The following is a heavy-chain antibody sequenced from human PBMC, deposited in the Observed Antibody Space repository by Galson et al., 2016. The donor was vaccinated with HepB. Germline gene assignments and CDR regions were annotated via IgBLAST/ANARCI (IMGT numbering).Heavy chain of an antibody. CDR2: IKSDGSRT. V-gene: IGHV3-74*01. D-gene: IGHD1-26*01. Sequence: SLRLSCAASGFTFTVYWMYWVRQAPGKGLVWVSHIKSDGSRTSYADSVKGRFTISRDNAKNTLYLQMNSLTAEDTAVYYCARDHYYNLYYWGQGTLVTVSS. CDR3: ARDHYYNLYY. J-gene: IGHJ4*02. CDR1: GFTFTVYW.